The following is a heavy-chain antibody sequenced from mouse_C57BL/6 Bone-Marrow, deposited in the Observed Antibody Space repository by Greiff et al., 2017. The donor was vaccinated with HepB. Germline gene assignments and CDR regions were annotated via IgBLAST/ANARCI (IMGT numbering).Heavy chain of an antibody. D-gene: IGHD1-1*01. CDR1: GYAFSSSW. J-gene: IGHJ3*01. Sequence: VKLQESGPELVKPGASVKISCKASGYAFSSSWMNWVKQRPGKGLEWIGRIYPGDGDTNYNGKFKGKATLTADKSSSTAYMQLSSLTSEDSAVYFCARFDYYGSSSAWFAYWGQGTLVTVSA. V-gene: IGHV1-82*01. CDR3: ARFDYYGSSSAWFAY. CDR2: IYPGDGDT.